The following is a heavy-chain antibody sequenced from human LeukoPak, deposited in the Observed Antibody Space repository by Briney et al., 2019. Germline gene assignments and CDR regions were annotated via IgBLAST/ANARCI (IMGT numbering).Heavy chain of an antibody. CDR2: IGTAGDT. Sequence: GGSLRLSCAASGFTFSSYDMHWVRQATGKGLEWVSAIGTAGDTYYPGSVKGRFTISRENAKNSLYLQMNSLRAGDTAVYYCARGFGGAGNDAFDIWGQGTMVTVSS. J-gene: IGHJ3*02. V-gene: IGHV3-13*01. CDR3: ARGFGGAGNDAFDI. CDR1: GFTFSSYD. D-gene: IGHD3-16*01.